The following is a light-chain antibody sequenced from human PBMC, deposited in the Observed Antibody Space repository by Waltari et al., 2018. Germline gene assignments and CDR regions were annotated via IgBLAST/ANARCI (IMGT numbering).Light chain of an antibody. J-gene: IGLJ1*01. CDR1: SSDVGGYNF. CDR2: DVA. V-gene: IGLV2-14*03. Sequence: QSALTQPAPVSGSPGQSTRIPCTGTSSDVGGYNFVSWYQQHQGKAPQLMIYDVANRPSGVSNRFSGSKSGNTASLTISGLQAEDEADYYCSSYTSSSTRVFGTGTKVTVL. CDR3: SSYTSSSTRV.